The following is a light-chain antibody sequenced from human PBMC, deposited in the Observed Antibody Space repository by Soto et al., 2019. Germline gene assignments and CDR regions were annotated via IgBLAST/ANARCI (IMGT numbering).Light chain of an antibody. CDR2: QVS. J-gene: IGKJ1*01. Sequence: DVVMTQSPLSLPVTLGQPASISCRSSQSLVYSDGNTYLNWFQQRAGQAPRRLIYQVSDRDSGVPDRFSGSGSGTDFTLKISRVEADDVGVYYCMQGTHWPWTFGQGTKVEIK. CDR3: MQGTHWPWT. V-gene: IGKV2-30*01. CDR1: QSLVYSDGNTY.